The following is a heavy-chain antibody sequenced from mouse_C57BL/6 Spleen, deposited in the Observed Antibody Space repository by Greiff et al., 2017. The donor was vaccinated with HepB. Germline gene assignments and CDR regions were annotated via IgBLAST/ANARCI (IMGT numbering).Heavy chain of an antibody. CDR3: ATVDYDGYYFDY. CDR1: GYTFTSYG. D-gene: IGHD2-4*01. J-gene: IGHJ2*01. V-gene: IGHV1-81*01. Sequence: VQLQQSGAELARPGASVKLSCKASGYTFTSYGISWVKQRTGQGLEWIGEIYPRSGNTYYNEKFKGKATLTADKSSSTAYMELRSLTSEDSAVYFCATVDYDGYYFDYWGQGTTLTVSS. CDR2: IYPRSGNT.